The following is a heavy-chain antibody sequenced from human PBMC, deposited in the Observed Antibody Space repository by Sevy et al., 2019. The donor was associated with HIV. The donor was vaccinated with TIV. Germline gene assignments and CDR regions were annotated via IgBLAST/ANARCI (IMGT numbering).Heavy chain of an antibody. CDR3: ASESYDFWTGSVYYDYGMDV. Sequence: AAVKVSCKASGYTFSDSGYYVHGVRQAPGQGLEWMGWINPQSGATDYAQKFQGRVTMTRDTSVSTANMELSRLTSDDTAVYYRASESYDFWTGSVYYDYGMDVWGQGTPVTVSS. J-gene: IGHJ6*02. CDR2: INPQSGAT. V-gene: IGHV1-2*02. CDR1: GYTFSDSGYY. D-gene: IGHD3-3*01.